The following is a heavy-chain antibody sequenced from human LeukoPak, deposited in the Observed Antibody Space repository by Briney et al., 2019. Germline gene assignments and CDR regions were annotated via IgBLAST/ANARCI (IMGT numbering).Heavy chain of an antibody. CDR1: GLTFSNSA. Sequence: GGSLRLSCAVSGLTFSNSAMSWVRQAPGKGLEWVSAISVGSDVIYYADSVKGRFAISRDNSKHTVYLQMNSLRAEDTAVYYCAKDLGAVAGGDDVNWGQGTLVTVSS. V-gene: IGHV3-23*01. CDR3: AKDLGAVAGGDDVN. CDR2: ISVGSDVI. J-gene: IGHJ4*02. D-gene: IGHD6-19*01.